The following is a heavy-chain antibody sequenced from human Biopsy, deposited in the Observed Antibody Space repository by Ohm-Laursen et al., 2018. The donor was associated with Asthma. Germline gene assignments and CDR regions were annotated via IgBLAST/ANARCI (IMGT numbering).Heavy chain of an antibody. CDR1: GGTFSNYA. V-gene: IGHV1-69*13. D-gene: IGHD5-12*01. CDR2: LIPVLGTP. J-gene: IGHJ6*02. CDR3: ARGYSGSDRIVYYYSGLEV. Sequence: ASVKVSCKASGGTFSNYAISWVRQAPGQGLEWMGGLIPVLGTPDHAQMFEGRVTITADESTSTAYMELSSLSSEDTAVYYCARGYSGSDRIVYYYSGLEVWGQGTTVTVSS.